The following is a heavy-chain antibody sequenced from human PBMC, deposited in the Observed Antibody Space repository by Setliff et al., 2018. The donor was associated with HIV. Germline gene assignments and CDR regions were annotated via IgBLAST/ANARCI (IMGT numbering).Heavy chain of an antibody. D-gene: IGHD1-26*01. Sequence: SETLSLTCTVSGGSIISGDHYWSWIRQPPGKGLEWIDYIYYTGSTIYNPSLKSRITISLDTSKNQFSLKLSSVTAADTAMYYCARGLVGATERYFFDSWAQGTLVTVSS. J-gene: IGHJ4*02. CDR3: ARGLVGATERYFFDS. CDR1: GGSIISGDHY. CDR2: IYYTGST. V-gene: IGHV4-30-4*08.